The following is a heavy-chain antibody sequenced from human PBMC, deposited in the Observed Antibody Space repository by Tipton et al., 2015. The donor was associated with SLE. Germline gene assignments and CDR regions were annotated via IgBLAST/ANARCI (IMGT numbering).Heavy chain of an antibody. CDR3: ARIIRGVYYYYMDV. CDR1: GGSISRSSSF. V-gene: IGHV4-39*01. Sequence: TLSLTCTVSGGSISRSSSFWDWIRQPPGKGLEWIATIYYSGSTYYNPSLKSRVTISVDTSKNQYSLKLTSVTAADTAVYYCARIIRGVYYYYMDVWGKGTTVTVSS. D-gene: IGHD3-10*01. CDR2: IYYSGST. J-gene: IGHJ6*03.